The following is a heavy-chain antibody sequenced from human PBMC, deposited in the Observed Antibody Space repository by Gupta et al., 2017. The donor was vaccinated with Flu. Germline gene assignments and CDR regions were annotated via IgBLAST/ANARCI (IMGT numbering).Heavy chain of an antibody. Sequence: FSSYAMGWVRQAPGKGLEWVSAISGSGGSTYYADAVKGRFTISRDNSKNTLYLQMNSLRAEDTAVYYCAKRGYSPGGFDYWGQGTLVTVSS. CDR2: ISGSGGST. D-gene: IGHD5-12*01. CDR1: FSSYA. CDR3: AKRGYSPGGFDY. J-gene: IGHJ4*02. V-gene: IGHV3-23*01.